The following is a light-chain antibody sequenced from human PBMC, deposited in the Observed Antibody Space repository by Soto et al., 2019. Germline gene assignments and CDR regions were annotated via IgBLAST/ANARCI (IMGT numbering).Light chain of an antibody. CDR1: QSISTW. CDR3: QQYHSYSVT. J-gene: IGKJ5*01. Sequence: DIQMTQSPSTLSASVGDRVTITCWASQSISTWLAWYQQKPGKAPKLLIYDASSLETGVPSRFSGSGSGTDFTLTVSSLQPDDFATYYCQQYHSYSVTFGQGTRLEIK. V-gene: IGKV1-5*01. CDR2: DAS.